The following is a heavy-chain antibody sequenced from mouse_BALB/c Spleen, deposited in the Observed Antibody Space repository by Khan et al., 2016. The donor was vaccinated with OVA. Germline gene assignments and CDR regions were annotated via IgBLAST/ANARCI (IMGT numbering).Heavy chain of an antibody. CDR1: GYTFTNYT. Sequence: LLESGAELARPGASVKMSCKASGYTFTNYTMHWVKQRPGQGLEWIGYINPSSGYTNYNQNFNDKATLTTDRSSSTAYMQLSSLTSDDSAVYYCARIPIPPYYFDYWGQGTTLTVSS. CDR2: INPSSGYT. V-gene: IGHV1-4*01. J-gene: IGHJ2*01. CDR3: ARIPIPPYYFDY.